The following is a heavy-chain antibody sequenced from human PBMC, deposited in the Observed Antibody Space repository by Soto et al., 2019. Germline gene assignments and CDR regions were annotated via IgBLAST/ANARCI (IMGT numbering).Heavy chain of an antibody. Sequence: SETLSLTCTVSGGSISSSSYYWGWIRQPPGKGLEWIGEIYHSGSTNYNPSLKSRVTISVDTSKNQFSLKLSSVTAADTAVYYCARDVTTDYGDPYYFDYWGQGTLVTVSS. J-gene: IGHJ4*02. D-gene: IGHD4-17*01. V-gene: IGHV4-39*02. CDR2: IYHSGST. CDR1: GGSISSSSYY. CDR3: ARDVTTDYGDPYYFDY.